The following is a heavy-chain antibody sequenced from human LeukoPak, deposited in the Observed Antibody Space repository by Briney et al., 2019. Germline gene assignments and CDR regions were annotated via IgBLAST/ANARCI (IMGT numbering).Heavy chain of an antibody. CDR2: IYYSGSS. V-gene: IGHV4-39*01. J-gene: IGHJ6*03. CDR1: DGSVSSSSYY. CDR3: ARHNDMYYYYYYMDV. Sequence: SETLSLTCTVSDGSVSSSSYYWGWIRQSPGKGLEWIGSIYYSGSSYYNPSLESRVTISVDTSKNQFSLKVNSVTAADTAVYYCARHNDMYYYYYYMDVWGKGTTVTVSS.